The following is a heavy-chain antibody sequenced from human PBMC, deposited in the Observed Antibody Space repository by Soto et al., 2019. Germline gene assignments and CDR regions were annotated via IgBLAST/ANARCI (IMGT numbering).Heavy chain of an antibody. J-gene: IGHJ6*02. CDR3: ARTLGCSGGSCYSPYYYGMDV. CDR2: IGTAGDT. CDR1: GFTFSSYD. V-gene: IGHV3-13*01. D-gene: IGHD2-15*01. Sequence: GGSLRLSCAASGFTFSSYDMHWVRQATGKGLEWVSAIGTAGDTYYPGSVKGRFTISRENAKNSLYLQMNSLRAEDTAVYYCARTLGCSGGSCYSPYYYGMDVWGQGTTVTVSS.